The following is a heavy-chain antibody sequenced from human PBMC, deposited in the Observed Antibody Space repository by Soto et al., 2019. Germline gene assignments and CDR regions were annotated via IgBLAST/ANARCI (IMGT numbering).Heavy chain of an antibody. Sequence: RASVKVSCKGSGGTFSTYAINWVRQAPGQGLEWMGGIIPIFGTANYAQKFQGRVTIIVDESTNTTYMELSSLRSEDTAVYYCARDFGFEETYNWLDPWGQGTLVTVSS. D-gene: IGHD3-10*01. J-gene: IGHJ5*02. V-gene: IGHV1-69*13. CDR1: GGTFSTYA. CDR2: IIPIFGTA. CDR3: ARDFGFEETYNWLDP.